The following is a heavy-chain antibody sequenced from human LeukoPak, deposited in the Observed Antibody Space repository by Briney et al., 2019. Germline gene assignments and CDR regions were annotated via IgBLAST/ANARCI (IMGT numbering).Heavy chain of an antibody. V-gene: IGHV4-59*01. CDR1: GGSISGYY. J-gene: IGHJ6*02. Sequence: SETLSLTCTVFGGSISGYYWTWIRQPPGKGLEWIGQIHYSGKADYNPSLRSRITISVDTSKNQMSLKLSSVTAADTAVYYCARFGVYYDMDVWGPGTTVTVSS. D-gene: IGHD3-16*01. CDR3: ARFGVYYDMDV. CDR2: IHYSGKA.